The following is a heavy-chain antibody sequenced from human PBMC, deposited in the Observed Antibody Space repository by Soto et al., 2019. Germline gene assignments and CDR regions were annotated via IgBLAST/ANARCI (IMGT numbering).Heavy chain of an antibody. V-gene: IGHV1-18*01. CDR2: ITAYNGYT. CDR3: ARVVAATLSGIAY. J-gene: IGHJ4*02. CDR1: GYTFTNYG. D-gene: IGHD2-15*01. Sequence: QVQLVQSGAEVKKPGASVKVSCRASGYTFTNYGFSWVRQAPGQGLEWMGLITAYNGYTVYAQKFQGRVTMTTDTSTSTAYMELRRLRSADTAVYYCARVVAATLSGIAYWGQGTLVTVSS.